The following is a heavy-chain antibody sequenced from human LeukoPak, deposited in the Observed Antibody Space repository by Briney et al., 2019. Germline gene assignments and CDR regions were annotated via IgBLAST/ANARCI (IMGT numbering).Heavy chain of an antibody. V-gene: IGHV4-59*01. CDR2: IYDTGST. D-gene: IGHD1-26*01. J-gene: IGHJ4*02. CDR1: GGSISSYY. Sequence: PSETLSLTCTVSGGSISSYYWSWIRQPPGKGLEWMGYIYDTGSTNYNPSLKSRVTMSADTSKNQFSLKLSSVTAADTAVYFCARVGGWEPKLHGVTFDYLGQGNLVTVSS. CDR3: ARVGGWEPKLHGVTFDY.